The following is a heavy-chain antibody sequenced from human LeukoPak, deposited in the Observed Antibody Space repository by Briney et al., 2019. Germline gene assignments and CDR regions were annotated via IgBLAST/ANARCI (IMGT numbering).Heavy chain of an antibody. Sequence: PSETLSLTCTVSGGSISSSSYFWGWIRQPPGKGLEWIGSIYYSGSTYYNPSLKSRVTISVDTSKNQFSLKLSSVTAADTAVYYCARVPLLPDYWGQGALVTVSS. CDR3: ARVPLLPDY. CDR2: IYYSGST. J-gene: IGHJ4*02. D-gene: IGHD2-15*01. CDR1: GGSISSSSYF. V-gene: IGHV4-39*07.